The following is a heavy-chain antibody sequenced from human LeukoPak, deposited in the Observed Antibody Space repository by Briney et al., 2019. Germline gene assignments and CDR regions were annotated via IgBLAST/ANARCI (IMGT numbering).Heavy chain of an antibody. CDR3: ARTAETIYYYDSSGYEPTFDY. D-gene: IGHD3-22*01. J-gene: IGHJ4*02. CDR1: GGTFSSYA. V-gene: IGHV1-69*05. CDR2: IIPIFGTA. Sequence: SVKVSCKAPGGTFSSYAISWVRQAPGQGLEWMGGIIPIFGTADYAQKFQGRVTITTDEATSTAYMELSRLRSEDTAVYYCARTAETIYYYDSSGYEPTFDYWGQGTLVTVSS.